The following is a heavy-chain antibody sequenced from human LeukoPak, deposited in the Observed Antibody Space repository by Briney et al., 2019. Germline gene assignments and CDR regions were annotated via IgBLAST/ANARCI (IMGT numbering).Heavy chain of an antibody. Sequence: GGSLRLSCAASGFTFSSYAMSWVRQAPGKGLEWVSAISGSGGSTYYADSVKGRFTISRDNAKNSLYLQMNSLRAEDTAVYYCARDVGYCTNGVCFIAFDIWGQGTMVTVSS. CDR3: ARDVGYCTNGVCFIAFDI. V-gene: IGHV3-23*01. D-gene: IGHD2-8*01. CDR2: ISGSGGST. CDR1: GFTFSSYA. J-gene: IGHJ3*02.